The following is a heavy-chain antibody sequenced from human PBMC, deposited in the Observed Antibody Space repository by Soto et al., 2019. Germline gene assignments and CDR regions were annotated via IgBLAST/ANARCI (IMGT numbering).Heavy chain of an antibody. J-gene: IGHJ5*02. D-gene: IGHD5-12*01. CDR2: ISSSSSTI. Sequence: GGSLRLSCAASGFTFSSYSMNWVRQAPGKGLEWVSYISSSSSTIYYADSVKGRFTISRGNAKNSLYLQMNSLRAEDTAVYYCASRGYDPTAGFDPWGQGTLVTVSS. CDR3: ASRGYDPTAGFDP. V-gene: IGHV3-48*01. CDR1: GFTFSSYS.